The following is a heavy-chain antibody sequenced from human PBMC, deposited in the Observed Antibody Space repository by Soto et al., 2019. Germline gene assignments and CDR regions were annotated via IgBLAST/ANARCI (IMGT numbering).Heavy chain of an antibody. CDR2: ISGSGGST. Sequence: GGSLRLSCAASGFTFSSYAMSWVRQAPGKGLEWVSAISGSGGSTYYADSVKGRFTISRDNSKNTLYLQMNSLRAEDTAVFFCSKGSSSSSPYYYYGMDVWGQGTTVTVSS. J-gene: IGHJ6*02. V-gene: IGHV3-23*01. CDR3: SKGSSSSSPYYYYGMDV. CDR1: GFTFSSYA. D-gene: IGHD2-2*01.